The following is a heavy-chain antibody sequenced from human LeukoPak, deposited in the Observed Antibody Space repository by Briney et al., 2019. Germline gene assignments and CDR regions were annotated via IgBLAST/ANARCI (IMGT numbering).Heavy chain of an antibody. D-gene: IGHD2-2*01. J-gene: IGHJ4*02. V-gene: IGHV3-48*04. Sequence: GGSLRLSCAASGFTFSSYSRNWVRQAPGKGLEWVSYISGSSSTIYYADSVKGRFTISRDNAKNSLYLQMNSLRAEDTAVYYCARDTSSWSQGTLVTVSS. CDR3: ARDTSS. CDR1: GFTFSSYS. CDR2: ISGSSSTI.